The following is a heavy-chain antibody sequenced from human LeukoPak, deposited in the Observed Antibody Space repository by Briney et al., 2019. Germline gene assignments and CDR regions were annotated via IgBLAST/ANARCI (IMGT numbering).Heavy chain of an antibody. CDR2: ISSSGSTI. CDR3: AGGTRYCSSTSCADFDY. V-gene: IGHV3-11*01. CDR1: GFTFSDYY. D-gene: IGHD2-2*01. Sequence: GGSLRLSCAASGFTFSDYYMSWIRQAPGKGLEWVSYISSSGSTIYYADSVKGRFTISRDNAKNSLYLQMNSLRAEDTAVYYCAGGTRYCSSTSCADFDYWGQGTLVTVSS. J-gene: IGHJ4*02.